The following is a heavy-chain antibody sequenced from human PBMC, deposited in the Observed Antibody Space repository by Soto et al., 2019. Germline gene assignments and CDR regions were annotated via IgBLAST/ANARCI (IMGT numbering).Heavy chain of an antibody. V-gene: IGHV5-51*01. CDR1: GYSFTSYW. CDR3: ARQVMTTVTTDAFDI. Sequence: GESLKISCKGSGYSFTSYWIGWVRQMPGKGLEWMGIIYPGDSDTRYSPSFQGQVTISADKSISTAYLQWSSLKASDTAMYYCARQVMTTVTTDAFDIWGQGTMVTVSS. J-gene: IGHJ3*02. CDR2: IYPGDSDT. D-gene: IGHD4-17*01.